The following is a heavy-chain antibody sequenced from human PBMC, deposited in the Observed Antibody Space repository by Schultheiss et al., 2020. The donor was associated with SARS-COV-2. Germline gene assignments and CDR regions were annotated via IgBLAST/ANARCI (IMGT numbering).Heavy chain of an antibody. CDR2: IIPILGIA. D-gene: IGHD2-15*01. CDR3: ARDEYCSGGSCYLDY. V-gene: IGHV1-69*10. J-gene: IGHJ4*02. Sequence: SVKVSCKASGYTFTGYYMHWVRQAPGQGLEWMGGIIPILGIANYAQKFQGRVTITADKSTSTAYMELSSLRSEDTAVYYCARDEYCSGGSCYLDYWGQGTLVTVSS. CDR1: GYTFTGYY.